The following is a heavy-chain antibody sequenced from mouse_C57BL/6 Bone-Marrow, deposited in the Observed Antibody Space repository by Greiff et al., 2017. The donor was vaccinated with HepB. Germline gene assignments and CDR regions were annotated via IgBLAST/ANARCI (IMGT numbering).Heavy chain of an antibody. CDR1: GYTFTSYC. D-gene: IGHD1-1*01. CDR2: IGTNSGGT. Sequence: QVQLQQSGAELVRPGASVKLSCKASGYTFTSYCMHWVKQRPGQGLEWIGRIGTNSGGTNYNEKFKSKATMTVDTSSSTAYMELTSLTSEDSAVYYCARDDVSSTGEVGFEGWGTG. V-gene: IGHV1-62-3*01. J-gene: IGHJ1*03. CDR3: ARDDVSSTGEVGFEG.